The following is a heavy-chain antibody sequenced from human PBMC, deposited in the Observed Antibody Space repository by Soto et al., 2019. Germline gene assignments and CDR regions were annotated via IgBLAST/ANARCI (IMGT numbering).Heavy chain of an antibody. CDR1: GYTFTSYY. D-gene: IGHD3-22*01. J-gene: IGHJ4*02. Sequence: ASVKVSCKASGYTFTSYYMHWVRQAPGQGLEWMGIINPSGGSTSYAQKFQGRVTMTRDTSTSTVYMELSSLRSEDTAVYYCASHTESAMIVDPQFDYWGQGTLVTVSS. CDR3: ASHTESAMIVDPQFDY. CDR2: INPSGGST. V-gene: IGHV1-46*01.